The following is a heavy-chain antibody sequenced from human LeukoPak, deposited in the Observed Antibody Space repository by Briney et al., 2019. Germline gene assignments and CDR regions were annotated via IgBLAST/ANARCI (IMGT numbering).Heavy chain of an antibody. D-gene: IGHD3-10*01. CDR3: ARAPLYYYGSGTYMDYFDY. Sequence: SQTLSLTCTVSGGSISTSNYYWGWIRQPPGKGLEWIGNIFYSGSTYYSPSLKSRVTISLDTSRNQFSLKLTSVTAADTAVYFCARAPLYYYGSGTYMDYFDYWGQGTLVTVSS. CDR1: GGSISTSNYY. V-gene: IGHV4-39*07. CDR2: IFYSGST. J-gene: IGHJ4*02.